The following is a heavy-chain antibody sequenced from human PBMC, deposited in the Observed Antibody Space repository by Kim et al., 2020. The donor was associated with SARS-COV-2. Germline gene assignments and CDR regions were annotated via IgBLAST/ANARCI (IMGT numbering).Heavy chain of an antibody. V-gene: IGHV3-9*01. D-gene: IGHD6-13*01. CDR3: AKDIAAAGIGYYYYYYGMDV. CDR1: GFTFDDYA. J-gene: IGHJ6*02. Sequence: GGSLRLSCAASGFTFDDYAMHWVRQAPGKGLEWVSGISWNSGSIGYAYSVKGRFTISRDNAKNSLYLQMNSLRAEDTALYYCAKDIAAAGIGYYYYYYGMDVWGQGTTVTVSS. CDR2: ISWNSGSI.